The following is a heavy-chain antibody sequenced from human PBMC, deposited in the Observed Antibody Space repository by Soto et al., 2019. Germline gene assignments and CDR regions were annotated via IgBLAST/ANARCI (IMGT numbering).Heavy chain of an antibody. Sequence: QGQVVQSGPAMKEPGSSVKVSCRASGIMSSGYGFSWVRQAPGQGLEWVGMINPILDSTHYAQNLQGRVSLSVDKSTDTAYLEVTSLRLKDTAIYFCATMKRARLDSWGRGTVVTVSS. J-gene: IGHJ4*02. CDR1: GIMSSGYG. CDR2: INPILDST. V-gene: IGHV1-69*09. D-gene: IGHD6-25*01. CDR3: ATMKRARLDS.